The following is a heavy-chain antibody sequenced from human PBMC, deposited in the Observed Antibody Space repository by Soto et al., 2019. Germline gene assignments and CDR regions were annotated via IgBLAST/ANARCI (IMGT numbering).Heavy chain of an antibody. CDR2: IYPSDSDT. CDR3: GRGSGGSHDSYYYYGPDV. CDR1: GYIFANYW. D-gene: IGHD1-26*01. V-gene: IGHV5-51*01. J-gene: IGHJ6*02. Sequence: EEQLLQSGAEVKKPGESLMISCQGSGYIFANYWIGWVRQMPGKGLEWMGIIYPSDSDTKYSPSFEGQVTISADKSSSTAYLQWGSLKAPATAMSYWGRGSGGSHDSYYYYGPDVWCQGTTVTASS.